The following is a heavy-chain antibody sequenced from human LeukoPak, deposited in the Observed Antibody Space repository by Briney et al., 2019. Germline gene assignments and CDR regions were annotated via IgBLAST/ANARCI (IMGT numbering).Heavy chain of an antibody. CDR2: IYPGDSDT. D-gene: IGHD2-2*01. V-gene: IGHV5-51*01. CDR1: GYGFTNYW. Sequence: GESLQISCQGSGYGFTNYWIGWVRQLPGKGLEWMGIIYPGDSDTRYSPSFQGQVTFSADKSISTAYLQWSSLKASDTAMYYCARGGYQTWFDPWGQGTLVTVSS. J-gene: IGHJ5*02. CDR3: ARGGYQTWFDP.